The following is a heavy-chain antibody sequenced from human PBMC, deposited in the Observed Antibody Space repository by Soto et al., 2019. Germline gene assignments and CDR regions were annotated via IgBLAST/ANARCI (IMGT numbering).Heavy chain of an antibody. V-gene: IGHV4-39*01. J-gene: IGHJ1*01. D-gene: IGHD3-22*01. CDR1: GGSISSSSDY. Sequence: SETLCLRYSVAGGSISSSSDYWGWIRQPPGKGLEWIGSIYYSGSTYYNPSLKSRVTISVDTSKNQFSLRLSSVTAADTAVYFCARVAFTMIVVKSASWGQGTLVTVSS. CDR3: ARVAFTMIVVKSAS. CDR2: IYYSGST.